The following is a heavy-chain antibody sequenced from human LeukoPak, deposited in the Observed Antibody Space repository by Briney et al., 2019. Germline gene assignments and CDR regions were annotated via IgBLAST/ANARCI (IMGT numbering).Heavy chain of an antibody. J-gene: IGHJ4*02. Sequence: PGGSQRLSCVASGFTFSTYEMNWVRQAPGKGLEWVSYISGSGGTTYYADSVQGRFTISRDNTKNSLYLQMNSLRAEDTAVYYCARASPQKLGYFDYWGQGTLVTVSS. CDR2: ISGSGGTT. V-gene: IGHV3-48*03. CDR3: ARASPQKLGYFDY. CDR1: GFTFSTYE. D-gene: IGHD3-16*01.